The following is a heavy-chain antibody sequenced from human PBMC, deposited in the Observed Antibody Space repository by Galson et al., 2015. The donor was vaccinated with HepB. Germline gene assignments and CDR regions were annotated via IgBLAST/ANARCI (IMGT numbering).Heavy chain of an antibody. CDR1: GFTFSSYW. CDR3: AKDLEATFNY. CDR2: INSDGSST. V-gene: IGHV3-74*01. J-gene: IGHJ4*02. Sequence: SLRLSCAASGFTFSSYWMHWVRQAPGKGLAWVSRINSDGSSTNYADSVKGRFTISRDNAKNTLYLQMNSLRAEDTAVYYCAKDLEATFNYWGQGTLVTVSS.